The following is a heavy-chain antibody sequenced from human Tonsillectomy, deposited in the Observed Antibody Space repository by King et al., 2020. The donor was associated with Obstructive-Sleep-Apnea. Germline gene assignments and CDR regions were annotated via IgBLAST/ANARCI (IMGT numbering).Heavy chain of an antibody. Sequence: QLQESGPGLVKPSQTLSLTCTVSGASISSGGYYWSWIRPHPGQGLEWIGYIYYSGNTYYNPSLKNRVTTSLDTSKNQFSLKLSSVTVADTAVYYCARDDGYNPFDYWGQGTLVTVSS. CDR2: IYYSGNT. J-gene: IGHJ4*02. V-gene: IGHV4-31*03. CDR1: GASISSGGYY. D-gene: IGHD5-24*01. CDR3: ARDDGYNPFDY.